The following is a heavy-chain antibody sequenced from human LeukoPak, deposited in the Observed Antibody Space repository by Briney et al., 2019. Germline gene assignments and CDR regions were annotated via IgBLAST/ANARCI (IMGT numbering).Heavy chain of an antibody. V-gene: IGHV3-23*01. CDR3: AKVAHYYGSGSYYEYYFDY. J-gene: IGHJ4*02. Sequence: PGGSLRLSCAASGFTFNIYGMHWVRQAPGKGLEWVSAISGSGGTTYYADSVKGRFTISRDNSKNTLYLQMNSLSADDTAVYYCAKVAHYYGSGSYYEYYFDYRGQGTLVTVSS. CDR1: GFTFNIYG. CDR2: ISGSGGTT. D-gene: IGHD3-10*01.